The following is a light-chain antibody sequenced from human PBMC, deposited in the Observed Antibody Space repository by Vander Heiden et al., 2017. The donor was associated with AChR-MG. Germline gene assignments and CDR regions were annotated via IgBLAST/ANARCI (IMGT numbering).Light chain of an antibody. CDR3: MQALQTPPT. CDR2: LGS. CDR1: QSFLHSNGYNY. V-gene: IGKV2-28*01. Sequence: DMVMTQSPLSLPVTPGEPASISCRSSQSFLHSNGYNYLDWYLQKPGQSPQLLIYLGSNRASGVPDRFSGSGSGTDFTLKISRVEAEDVGVYYCMQALQTPPTFGGETKVGI. J-gene: IGKJ4*01.